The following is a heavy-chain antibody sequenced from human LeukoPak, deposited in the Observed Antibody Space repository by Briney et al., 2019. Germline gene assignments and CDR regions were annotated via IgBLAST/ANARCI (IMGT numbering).Heavy chain of an antibody. D-gene: IGHD6-13*01. CDR1: GFTFSSYA. CDR3: AKGRGWSSSCHY. J-gene: IGHJ4*02. CDR2: ISSNGGST. Sequence: GGSLRLSCAASGFTFSSYAMHWVRQAPGKGLEYVSAISSNGGSTYYANSVKGRFTISRDNSKNTLYLQMNSLRAEDTAVYYCAKGRGWSSSCHYWGQGTLVTVSS. V-gene: IGHV3-64*01.